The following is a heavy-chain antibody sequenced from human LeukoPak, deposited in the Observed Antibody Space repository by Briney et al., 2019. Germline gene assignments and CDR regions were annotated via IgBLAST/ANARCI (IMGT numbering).Heavy chain of an antibody. J-gene: IGHJ4*02. Sequence: PGRSLRLSCAASGFTSSSYAMHWVRQAPGKGLEWVAVISYDGSNKYYADSVKGRFTISRDNSKNTLYLQMNSLRAEDTAVYYCARGYSSGWYRGGDFDYWGQGTLVAVSS. CDR1: GFTSSSYA. CDR3: ARGYSSGWYRGGDFDY. D-gene: IGHD6-19*01. CDR2: ISYDGSNK. V-gene: IGHV3-30-3*01.